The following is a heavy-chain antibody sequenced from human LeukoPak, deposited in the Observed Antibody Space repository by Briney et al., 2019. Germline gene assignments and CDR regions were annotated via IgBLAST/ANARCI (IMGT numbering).Heavy chain of an antibody. CDR1: GGSISSGGYY. J-gene: IGHJ4*02. Sequence: PSQTLSLTCTVSGGSISSGGYYWSWIRQHPGKGLEWIGYIYYSGSTYYNPSLKSRVTISVDTSKNQFSLKLSSVTAADTAAYYCARDNDSSGYYFDYWGQGTLVTVSS. CDR3: ARDNDSSGYYFDY. V-gene: IGHV4-31*03. CDR2: IYYSGST. D-gene: IGHD3-22*01.